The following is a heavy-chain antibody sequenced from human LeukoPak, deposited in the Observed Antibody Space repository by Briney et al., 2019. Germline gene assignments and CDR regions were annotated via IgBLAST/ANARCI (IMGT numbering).Heavy chain of an antibody. J-gene: IGHJ6*03. CDR3: ARDPYSGNYGTYYYYYMDV. Sequence: PGRSLRLSCADSGFTFSNYNMNWVRQAPGKAMEWVSSITSSGTYTFYADSVKGRFTISRDNAKNSLYLQMDSLGPEDTAVYYCARDPYSGNYGTYYYYYMDVWGKGTTVTISS. CDR2: ITSSGTYT. V-gene: IGHV3-21*01. D-gene: IGHD1-26*01. CDR1: GFTFSNYN.